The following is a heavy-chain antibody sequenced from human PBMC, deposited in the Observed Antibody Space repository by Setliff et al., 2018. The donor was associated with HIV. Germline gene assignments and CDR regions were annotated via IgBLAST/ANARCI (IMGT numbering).Heavy chain of an antibody. D-gene: IGHD3-22*01. CDR2: IYTSGST. V-gene: IGHV4-61*09. CDR1: GGSISSGSYY. J-gene: IGHJ6*04. Sequence: SETLSLTCTVSGGSISSGSYYWSWIRQPAGKGLEWIGHIYTSGSTNYNPSLKSRVTMSVDTPKNKFSLKLSSVTAADTAVYYCARGREVIRDTYYSYFYMDVWSRGTRVTVSS. CDR3: ARGREVIRDTYYSYFYMDV.